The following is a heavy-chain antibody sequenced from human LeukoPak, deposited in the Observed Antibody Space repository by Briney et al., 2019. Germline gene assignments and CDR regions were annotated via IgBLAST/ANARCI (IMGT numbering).Heavy chain of an antibody. J-gene: IGHJ6*03. V-gene: IGHV1-69*06. Sequence: SVKVSCKASGGTFSSYAISWVRQAPGQGREWMGGIIPIFGTANYAQKFQGRVAITADKSTSTAYMELSSLRSEDTAVYYCARGVGSSWPYYYYYMDVWGKGTTVTVSS. CDR2: IIPIFGTA. CDR3: ARGVGSSWPYYYYYMDV. CDR1: GGTFSSYA. D-gene: IGHD6-13*01.